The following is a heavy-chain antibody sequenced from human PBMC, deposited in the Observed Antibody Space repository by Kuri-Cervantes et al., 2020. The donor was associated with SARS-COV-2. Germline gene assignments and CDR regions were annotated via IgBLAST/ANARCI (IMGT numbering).Heavy chain of an antibody. CDR1: GYTFTGYY. J-gene: IGHJ6*02. Sequence: ASVKVSCKASGYTFTGYYMHWVRQAPGQGLEWMGWISPNSGGTNYAQKFQGWVTMTRDTSISTVYMELSRLRSDDTAVYYCARGMVRGLIQSYYYGMDVWGQGTTVTVSS. CDR3: ARGMVRGLIQSYYYGMDV. CDR2: ISPNSGGT. D-gene: IGHD3-10*01. V-gene: IGHV1-2*04.